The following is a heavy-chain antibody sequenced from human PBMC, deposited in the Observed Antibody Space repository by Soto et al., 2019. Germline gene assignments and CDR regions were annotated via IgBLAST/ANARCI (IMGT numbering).Heavy chain of an antibody. V-gene: IGHV1-69*13. CDR2: IIPIFGTA. CDR3: AGGPRPQRPDYYYYYGMDV. J-gene: IGHJ6*02. CDR1: GGTFSSYA. Sequence: ASVKVSCKASGGTFSSYAISWVRQAPGQGLEWMGGIIPIFGTANYAQKFQGRVTITADESTSTAYMELSSLRSEDTAVYYCAGGPRPQRPDYYYYYGMDVWGQGTTVTVSS. D-gene: IGHD1-26*01.